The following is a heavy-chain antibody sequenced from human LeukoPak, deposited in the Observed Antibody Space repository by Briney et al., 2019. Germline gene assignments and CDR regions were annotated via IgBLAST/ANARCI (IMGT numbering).Heavy chain of an antibody. J-gene: IGHJ6*02. Sequence: PGGSLRLSCEASGFTFDDYSMHWVRQAPGKGLEWVSGISWNSGSIDYADSVKGRFTISRDNAKNSLYLQMNSLRAEDTALYYCAKDSGRPRAYGMDVWGQGTTVTVSS. V-gene: IGHV3-9*01. CDR3: AKDSGRPRAYGMDV. CDR2: ISWNSGSI. D-gene: IGHD1-26*01. CDR1: GFTFDDYS.